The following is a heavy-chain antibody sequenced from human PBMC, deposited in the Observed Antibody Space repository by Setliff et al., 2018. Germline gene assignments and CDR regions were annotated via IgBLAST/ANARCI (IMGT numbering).Heavy chain of an antibody. CDR3: ARSAVAVPGQFYFDN. CDR2: ITDDGGTT. D-gene: IGHD6-19*01. V-gene: IGHV3-23*01. CDR1: GFTFSSYT. Sequence: LRLSCAASGFTFSSYTMNWVRQAPGKGLEWVSAITDDGGTTHYAGSVKGRFTIARDNSNSTLYLQMNSLRTEDTAVYYCARSAVAVPGQFYFDNWGQGTQVTVSS. J-gene: IGHJ4*02.